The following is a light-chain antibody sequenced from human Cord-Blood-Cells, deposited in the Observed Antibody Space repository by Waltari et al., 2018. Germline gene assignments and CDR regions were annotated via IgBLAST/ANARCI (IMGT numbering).Light chain of an antibody. CDR3: QQYYSTPYT. CDR2: WAS. V-gene: IGKV4-1*01. J-gene: IGKJ2*01. CDR1: QSVLYSSNNKNY. Sequence: DIVMTQSPDSLAVSLGERATINCQSSQSVLYSSNNKNYLAWYQQKPGQPPRLLIYWASTRESGVPDRFSGSGSGTDFTLTISSLQAEDVAVYDCQQYYSTPYTFGQGTKLEIK.